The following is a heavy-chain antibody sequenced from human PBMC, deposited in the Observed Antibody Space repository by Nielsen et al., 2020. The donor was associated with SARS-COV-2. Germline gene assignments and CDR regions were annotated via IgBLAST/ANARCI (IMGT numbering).Heavy chain of an antibody. CDR2: ISWNSGSI. CDR1: GFTFDDYA. CDR3: AKLGSGSYPFDY. D-gene: IGHD3-10*01. J-gene: IGHJ4*02. V-gene: IGHV3-9*01. Sequence: GKSLKISCAASGFTFDDYAMHWVRQAPGKGLEWVSGISWNSGSIGYADSVKGRFTISRDNAKNSLYLQMNSLRAEDTALYYCAKLGSGSYPFDYWGQGTLVTVSS.